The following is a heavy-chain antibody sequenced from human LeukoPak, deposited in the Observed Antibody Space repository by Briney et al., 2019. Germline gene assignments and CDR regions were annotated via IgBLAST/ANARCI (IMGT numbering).Heavy chain of an antibody. CDR1: GFTFDDYA. CDR3: AKEYDDSSGYDYLPGG. Sequence: PGGSLRLSCAASGFTFDDYAMHWVRQAPGKGLEWVSLISGDGGSTYYADSVKGRFTISRDNSKNSLYLQMNSLRTEDTALYYCAKEYDDSSGYDYLPGGWGQGTLVTVSS. CDR2: ISGDGGST. J-gene: IGHJ4*02. V-gene: IGHV3-43*02. D-gene: IGHD3-22*01.